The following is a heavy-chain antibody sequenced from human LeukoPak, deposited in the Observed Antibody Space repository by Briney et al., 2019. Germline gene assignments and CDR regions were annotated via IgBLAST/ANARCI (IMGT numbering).Heavy chain of an antibody. CDR2: IIPIFGTA. Sequence: GASVKVSCKASGGTFSSYAISWVRQAPGQGLEWMGGIIPIFGTANYAQKFQGRVTITADESTSTAYMELSSLRSEDTAVYYCARALAVAGNNWFDPWGQGTLVTVSS. CDR3: ARALAVAGNNWFDP. D-gene: IGHD6-19*01. V-gene: IGHV1-69*13. J-gene: IGHJ5*02. CDR1: GGTFSSYA.